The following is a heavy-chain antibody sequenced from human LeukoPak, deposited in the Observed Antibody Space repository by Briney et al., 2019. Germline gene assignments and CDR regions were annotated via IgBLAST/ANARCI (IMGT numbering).Heavy chain of an antibody. J-gene: IGHJ6*02. CDR2: IWYDGSNK. D-gene: IGHD3-10*01. CDR3: ARAASPLLWFGELLQDYYYYGMDV. V-gene: IGHV3-33*01. CDR1: GFTFSSYG. Sequence: GRSLRLSCAASGFTFSSYGMHWVRQAPGKGLEWVAVIWYDGSNKYYADSVKGRFTISRDNSKNTLYLQMNSLRAEDTAVYYCARAASPLLWFGELLQDYYYYGMDVWGQGTTVTVSS.